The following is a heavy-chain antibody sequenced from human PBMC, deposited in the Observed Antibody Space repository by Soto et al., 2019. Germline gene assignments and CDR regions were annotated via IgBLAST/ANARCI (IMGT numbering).Heavy chain of an antibody. CDR2: IGLSGNNI. J-gene: IGHJ4*02. CDR3: ARRTATPSRDVDY. D-gene: IGHD5-18*01. Sequence: QVQLVESGGGLVKPGGSLRLSCAASGFTFSDYYMSWIRQTPEKGLEWVSYIGLSGNNIYYADSVKGRFTISRDNVKNSLSLQMNSLRAEDTAIYYCARRTATPSRDVDYWGQGTLVTVSS. V-gene: IGHV3-11*01. CDR1: GFTFSDYY.